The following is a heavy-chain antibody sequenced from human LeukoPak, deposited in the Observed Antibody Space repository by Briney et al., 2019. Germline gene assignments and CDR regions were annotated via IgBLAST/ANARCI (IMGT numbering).Heavy chain of an antibody. D-gene: IGHD3-9*01. CDR1: GDSMRSYY. J-gene: IGHJ5*02. CDR3: ASLSGGYFDSDL. CDR2: ITYSGYS. Sequence: SETLPLTCNVSGDSMRSYYWSWIRQPPGKGLEWIGYITYSGYSNSNPSFHTRLTLSMDASKNQFSLELKSVTAADTAIYFCASLSGGYFDSDLWGQGTLVTVSS. V-gene: IGHV4-59*12.